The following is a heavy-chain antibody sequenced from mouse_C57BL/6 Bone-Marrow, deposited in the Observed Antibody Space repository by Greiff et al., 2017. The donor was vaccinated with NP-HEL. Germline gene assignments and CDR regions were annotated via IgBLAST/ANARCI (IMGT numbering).Heavy chain of an antibody. Sequence: VQLQQSGPELVKPGASVKISCKASGYTFTDYYMNWVKQSHGKSLEWIGDINPNNGGTSYNQKFKGKATLTVDKSSSTAYMELRSLTSEDSAVYYCARNYYGSSYEEGFFYAMDYWGQGTSVTVSS. V-gene: IGHV1-26*01. CDR2: INPNNGGT. J-gene: IGHJ4*01. D-gene: IGHD1-1*01. CDR1: GYTFTDYY. CDR3: ARNYYGSSYEEGFFYAMDY.